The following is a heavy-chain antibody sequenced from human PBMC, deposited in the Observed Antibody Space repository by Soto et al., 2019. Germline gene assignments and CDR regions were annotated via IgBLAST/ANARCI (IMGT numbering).Heavy chain of an antibody. CDR2: IYYSGST. CDR1: GGSISSGGYY. CDR3: ARVLGDDYGDYYFDY. V-gene: IGHV4-31*03. Sequence: QVQLQESGPGLVKPSQTLSLTCTVSGGSISSGGYYWSWIRQHPGKGLEWIGYIYYSGSTYYNPSRKTRGTISVDTSKNPFSLKLSSVTAADTAVYYCARVLGDDYGDYYFDYWGQGTLVTVSS. J-gene: IGHJ4*02. D-gene: IGHD4-17*01.